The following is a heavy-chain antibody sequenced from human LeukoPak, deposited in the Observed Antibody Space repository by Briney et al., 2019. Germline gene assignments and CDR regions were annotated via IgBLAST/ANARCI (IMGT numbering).Heavy chain of an antibody. CDR3: ARAEAVASGCWFDP. Sequence: SQTLSLTCTVSGGSISSGGYYWSWIRQHPGKGLEWIGYIYYSGSTYYNPSLKSRVTISVDTSKNQFSLKLSSVTAADTAVYYCARAEAVASGCWFDPWGQGTLVTVSS. J-gene: IGHJ5*02. V-gene: IGHV4-31*03. CDR2: IYYSGST. D-gene: IGHD1-26*01. CDR1: GGSISSGGYY.